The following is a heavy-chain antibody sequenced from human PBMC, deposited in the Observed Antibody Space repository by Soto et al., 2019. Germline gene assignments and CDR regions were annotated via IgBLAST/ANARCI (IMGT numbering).Heavy chain of an antibody. CDR2: INSGASTT. Sequence: HPGGSLRLSCAASGFTFSSSWMHWVRQAPGKGLVWVSRINSGASTTNYADSVKGRFTISRDNAKNTLYLQMDSLTAEDTPVYYCARGPSGWFGYDYWGQGTLVTVSS. D-gene: IGHD6-19*01. V-gene: IGHV3-74*01. CDR1: GFTFSSSW. CDR3: ARGPSGWFGYDY. J-gene: IGHJ4*02.